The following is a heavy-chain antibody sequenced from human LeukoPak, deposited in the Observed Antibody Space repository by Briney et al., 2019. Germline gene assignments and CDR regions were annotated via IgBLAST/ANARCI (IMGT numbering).Heavy chain of an antibody. V-gene: IGHV3-23*01. D-gene: IGHD6-19*01. CDR1: GFTFSNYA. CDR2: VSGSDSYT. Sequence: GGSLRLSCAASGFTFSNYAMNWVRQAPGKGLEWVSGVSGSDSYTYFADSVKGRFTISRGNSKDTLYLQMYSLRAEDTSVYFCAKDSPLTTYTSGWSSNSFDYWGQGTLVAVSS. CDR3: AKDSPLTTYTSGWSSNSFDY. J-gene: IGHJ4*02.